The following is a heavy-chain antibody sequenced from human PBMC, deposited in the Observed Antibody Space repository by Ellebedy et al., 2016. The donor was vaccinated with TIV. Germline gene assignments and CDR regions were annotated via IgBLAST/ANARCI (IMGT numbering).Heavy chain of an antibody. CDR2: ISWNSGSI. Sequence: SLKISXAASGFTFDDYAMHWVRQAPGKGLEWVSGISWNSGSIGYADSVKGRFTISRDNAKNSLYLQMNSLRAEDTALYYCAKDNGMGGSSGWYDYWGQGTLVTVSS. J-gene: IGHJ4*02. D-gene: IGHD6-19*01. V-gene: IGHV3-9*01. CDR1: GFTFDDYA. CDR3: AKDNGMGGSSGWYDY.